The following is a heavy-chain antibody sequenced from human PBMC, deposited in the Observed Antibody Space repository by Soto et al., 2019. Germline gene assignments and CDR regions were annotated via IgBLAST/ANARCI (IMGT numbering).Heavy chain of an antibody. J-gene: IGHJ4*02. CDR2: SYYSGST. D-gene: IGHD4-17*01. CDR3: VATTVTTISLDY. CDR1: GGSISNDNYY. Sequence: QVPLRASGPGLVKPSQTLSLTCTVSGGSISNDNYYWTWIRQHPGKGLEWIGYSYYSGSTYYNPSLKSRFSISVDTSKNQFSLKLSSVTAADTAVYYCVATTVTTISLDYWGQGTLVTVSS. V-gene: IGHV4-31*03.